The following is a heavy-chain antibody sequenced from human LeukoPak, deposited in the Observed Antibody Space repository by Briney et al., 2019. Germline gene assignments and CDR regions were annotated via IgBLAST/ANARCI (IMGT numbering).Heavy chain of an antibody. Sequence: GRSLRLSCAASGFTFSSYGMHWVRQAPGKGLEWVTVISYDGSHKYYADSVKGRFTISRDNSKNTLYLQMNSLRAEDTAVYYCARGTDYYYGMDVWGQGTTVTVSS. CDR1: GFTFSSYG. CDR2: ISYDGSHK. V-gene: IGHV3-30*03. D-gene: IGHD4-17*01. CDR3: ARGTDYYYGMDV. J-gene: IGHJ6*02.